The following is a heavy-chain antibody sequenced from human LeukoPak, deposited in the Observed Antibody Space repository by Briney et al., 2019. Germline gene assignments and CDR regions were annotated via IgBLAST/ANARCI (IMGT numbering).Heavy chain of an antibody. CDR3: ARGRLQFLLAARAAFDY. CDR1: GGSFSVYY. V-gene: IGHV4-34*01. CDR2: INHSGST. J-gene: IGHJ4*02. Sequence: SETLSLTCAVYGGSFSVYYWSWIRQPPGKGLEWTGEINHSGSTNYNPSLKSRVTISVDTSKNQFSLKLSSVTAADTAVYYCARGRLQFLLAARAAFDYWGQGTLVTVSS. D-gene: IGHD6-6*01.